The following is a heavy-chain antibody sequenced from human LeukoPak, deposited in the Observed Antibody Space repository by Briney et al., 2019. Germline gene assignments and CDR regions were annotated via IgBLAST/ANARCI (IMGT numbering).Heavy chain of an antibody. J-gene: IGHJ4*02. D-gene: IGHD2-2*01. CDR1: GFTHSIYN. CDR3: ARVGGQCTSTSCPPPDY. CDR2: IDSSSRNI. V-gene: IGHV3-21*01. Sequence: PGGSQRLSCAASGFTHSIYNMDWVREASAKALEWVSYIDSSSRNIYQADSVKGRFTISTDNAKSSVFLQMNSLRAEDTAVYDCARVGGQCTSTSCPPPDYWGQGTLVTVSS.